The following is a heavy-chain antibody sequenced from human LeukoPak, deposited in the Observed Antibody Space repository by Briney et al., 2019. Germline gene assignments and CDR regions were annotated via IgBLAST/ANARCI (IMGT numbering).Heavy chain of an antibody. J-gene: IGHJ4*02. CDR2: ISGSGGST. CDR3: AKSKGSGYDWDY. CDR1: GFTFSSYA. V-gene: IGHV3-23*01. D-gene: IGHD5-12*01. Sequence: PGGSLRLSCAASGFTFSSYAMSWVRQAPGKGLEWVSAISGSGGSTYYADSVKGRFTISRDNSKDTLYLQMNSLRAEDTAVYYCAKSKGSGYDWDYWGQGTLVTVSS.